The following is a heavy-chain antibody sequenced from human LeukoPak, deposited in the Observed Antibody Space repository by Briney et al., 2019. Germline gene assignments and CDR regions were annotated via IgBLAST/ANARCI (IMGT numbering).Heavy chain of an antibody. V-gene: IGHV4-4*07. CDR2: IYTSGST. D-gene: IGHD3-22*01. Sequence: SETLSLTCTVSGGSISSYYWSWIRQPAGKGLEWIGRIYTSGSTNYNPSLKSRVTMSVDTSKNQFSLKLSSVTAADTAVYYCARAGGDYYDSSGYWYYFDYWGQGTLVTVSS. J-gene: IGHJ4*02. CDR1: GGSISSYY. CDR3: ARAGGDYYDSSGYWYYFDY.